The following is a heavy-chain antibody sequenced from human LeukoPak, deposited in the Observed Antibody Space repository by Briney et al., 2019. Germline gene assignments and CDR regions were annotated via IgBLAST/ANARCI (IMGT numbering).Heavy chain of an antibody. J-gene: IGHJ4*02. CDR2: VYHSGTT. CDR3: ARGYAFDY. Sequence: PSETLSLTCAVSGYSISSAYYWGWIRQPPGKGLEWIGSVYHSGTTYYSPPLKSRVTISVDTSKNQFSLKLSSVTAADTAVYYCARGYAFDYWGQGTLVTVSS. D-gene: IGHD5-12*01. V-gene: IGHV4-38-2*01. CDR1: GYSISSAYY.